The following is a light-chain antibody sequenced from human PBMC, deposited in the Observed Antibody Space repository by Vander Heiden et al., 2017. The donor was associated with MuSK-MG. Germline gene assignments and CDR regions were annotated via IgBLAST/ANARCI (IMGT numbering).Light chain of an antibody. V-gene: IGKV3-11*01. Sequence: EIVLTQSPATLSLSPGERATLSCRASQSVSSYLAWYQQKPGQAPRLLIYDASNRATGSPGRFSGSGSGTDFTLTISSLEPEDFAGYYCQQRSNWPFGGGTKVEIK. J-gene: IGKJ4*01. CDR1: QSVSSY. CDR3: QQRSNWP. CDR2: DAS.